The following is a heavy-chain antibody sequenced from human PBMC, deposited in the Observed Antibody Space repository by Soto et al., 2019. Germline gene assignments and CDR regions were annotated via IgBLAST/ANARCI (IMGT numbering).Heavy chain of an antibody. J-gene: IGHJ5*02. CDR2: ISTFNGNA. V-gene: IGHV1-18*04. CDR3: ARLNGYSTGWFAT. D-gene: IGHD2-8*02. CDR1: GYTFTIYG. Sequence: ASVKVSCKTSGYTFTIYGISWVRQAPGQGLECMGWISTFNGNAHYAQNLQDRVTMTIDTSTSTAYLELTGLRSDDTGVYYCARLNGYSTGWFATWGKGTLVTVSS.